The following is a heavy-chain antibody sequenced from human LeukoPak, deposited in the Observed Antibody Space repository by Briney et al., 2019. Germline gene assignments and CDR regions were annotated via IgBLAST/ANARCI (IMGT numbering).Heavy chain of an antibody. Sequence: GESLKISCKGSGYSFTNYWIGWVRQMHGKGLEWMGIIYPGDSDTRYSPSFQGQVTISADKSISTAYLQWSSLKASDTAMYYCASKSGGALYYFDYWGQGTLVTVSS. D-gene: IGHD4-17*01. CDR1: GYSFTNYW. CDR3: ASKSGGALYYFDY. V-gene: IGHV5-51*01. J-gene: IGHJ4*02. CDR2: IYPGDSDT.